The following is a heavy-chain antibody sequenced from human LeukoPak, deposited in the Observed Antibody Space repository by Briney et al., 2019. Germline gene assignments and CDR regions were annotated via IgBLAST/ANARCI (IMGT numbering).Heavy chain of an antibody. J-gene: IGHJ3*02. V-gene: IGHV3-72*01. CDR2: SRNKANSYTT. CDR1: GFTFSDHY. CDR3: ARATGAFDI. D-gene: IGHD1-14*01. Sequence: GGPLRLSCAASGFTFSDHYMDWVRQAPGKGLEWVGRSRNKANSYTTEYAASVKGRFTISRDDSKNSLYLQMNSLKTGDTAVYYCARATGAFDIWGQGTMVTVSS.